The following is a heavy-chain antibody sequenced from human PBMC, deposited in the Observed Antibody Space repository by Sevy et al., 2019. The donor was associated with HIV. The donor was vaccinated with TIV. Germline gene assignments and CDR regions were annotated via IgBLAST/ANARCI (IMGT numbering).Heavy chain of an antibody. D-gene: IGHD3-22*01. V-gene: IGHV3-21*01. J-gene: IGHJ3*02. CDR3: ARANLDSSGSYDAFDI. Sequence: GSLRLSCAASGFTFITYTMNWVRQAPGKGLEWVSSMGISSSYIYYADSVKGRFTISRDNAKNSLYLQMNSLRAEDMAVYYCARANLDSSGSYDAFDIWGQGTMVTVSS. CDR2: MGISSSYI. CDR1: GFTFITYT.